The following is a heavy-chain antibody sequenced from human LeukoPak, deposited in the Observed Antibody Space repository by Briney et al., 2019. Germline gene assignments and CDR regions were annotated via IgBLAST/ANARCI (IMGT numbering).Heavy chain of an antibody. D-gene: IGHD6-19*01. Sequence: SETLSLTCTVSGGSISSHTYYWGWIRQAPGKGLEWIGSIYYSGNTYYNPSLKSRVTISVDTSKNQFSLEVRAVIAAVYYCARHDAAAVVEYWGQGTLVTVSS. J-gene: IGHJ4*02. CDR2: IYYSGNT. CDR3: ARHDAAAVVEY. V-gene: IGHV4-39*01. CDR1: GGSISSHTYY.